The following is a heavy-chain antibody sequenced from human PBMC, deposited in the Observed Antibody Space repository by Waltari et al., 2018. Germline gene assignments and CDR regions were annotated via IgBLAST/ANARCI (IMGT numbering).Heavy chain of an antibody. Sequence: QVQLVESGGGVVQPGRSLRLSCAASGFTFSSYGMHWVRQAPGKGLEWVAVIWYDGSNKYYADSVKGRFTISRDNSKNTLYLQMNSLRAEDTAMYYCAKDRGILSYYMDVWGKGTTVTVSS. CDR3: AKDRGILSYYMDV. J-gene: IGHJ6*03. V-gene: IGHV3-30*18. D-gene: IGHD2-21*01. CDR2: IWYDGSNK. CDR1: GFTFSSYG.